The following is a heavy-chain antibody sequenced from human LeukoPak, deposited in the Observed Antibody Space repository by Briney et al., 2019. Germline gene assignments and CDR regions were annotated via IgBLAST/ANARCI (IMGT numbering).Heavy chain of an antibody. Sequence: GGSLRLSCAASGFTFSSYSMNWVRQAPGKGLEWVSYISSSSSTIYYADSVKGRFTISRDNAKNSLYLQMNSLRAEDTAVYYCARAPYRITIFGVVTPWSAFDIWGQGTMVTVSS. CDR3: ARAPYRITIFGVVTPWSAFDI. CDR1: GFTFSSYS. D-gene: IGHD3-3*01. J-gene: IGHJ3*02. V-gene: IGHV3-48*01. CDR2: ISSSSSTI.